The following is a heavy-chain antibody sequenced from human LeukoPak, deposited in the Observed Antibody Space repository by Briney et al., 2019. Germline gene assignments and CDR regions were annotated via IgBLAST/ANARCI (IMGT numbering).Heavy chain of an antibody. CDR3: ARDLGGGGPFNH. J-gene: IGHJ4*02. V-gene: IGHV3-53*01. CDR1: GFTVSSNY. CDR2: IYRGGSI. Sequence: PGGSLSLSCAASGFTVSSNYMSWVRQAPGKGLEWVSVIYRGGSIYYADSVKGRFTISRDNSKNTLYLQMNSLRAEDTAVYYCARDLGGGGPFNHWGQGTLVTVSS. D-gene: IGHD3-16*01.